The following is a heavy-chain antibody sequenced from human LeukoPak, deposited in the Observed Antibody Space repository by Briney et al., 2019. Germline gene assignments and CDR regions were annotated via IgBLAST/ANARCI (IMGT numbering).Heavy chain of an antibody. CDR3: AKGGAVSGTTYFDY. J-gene: IGHJ4*02. CDR2: IRGSAVST. Sequence: GRSLRLSCAASGFTFSTYAMSWVRQAPGKGLEWVSCIRGSAVSTYYADSVKGRFTISRDNSKNTLYLQMNSLRADDTAVYYCAKGGAVSGTTYFDYWGQGTLVTVSS. CDR1: GFTFSTYA. D-gene: IGHD1-1*01. V-gene: IGHV3-23*01.